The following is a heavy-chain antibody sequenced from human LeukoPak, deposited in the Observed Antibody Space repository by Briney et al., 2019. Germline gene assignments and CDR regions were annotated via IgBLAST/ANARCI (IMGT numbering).Heavy chain of an antibody. Sequence: SQTLSLTCTVSGGSISSGDYYWSWIRQPPGKGLEWIGYIYYSGSTYYNPSLKSRVTISVDTSKNQFSLKLSSVTAADTAVYYCARDIGGGGYCSGGSRYNHDAFDIWGQGTMVTVSS. CDR1: GGSISSGDYY. V-gene: IGHV4-30-4*01. CDR3: ARDIGGGGYCSGGSRYNHDAFDI. D-gene: IGHD2-15*01. CDR2: IYYSGST. J-gene: IGHJ3*02.